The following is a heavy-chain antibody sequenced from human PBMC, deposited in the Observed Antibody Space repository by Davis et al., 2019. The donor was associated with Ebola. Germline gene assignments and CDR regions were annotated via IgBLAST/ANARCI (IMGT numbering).Heavy chain of an antibody. V-gene: IGHV4-34*01. CDR2: INHSGST. D-gene: IGHD4-11*01. Sequence: ETLSLTCAVYGGSFSGYYWSWIRQPPGKGLEWIGEINHSGSTNYNPSLKSRVTISEDTSKNQFSLKLSSVTAADTAVYYCARGLTTAVTSGFDPWGQGTLVTVSS. CDR1: GGSFSGYY. J-gene: IGHJ5*02. CDR3: ARGLTTAVTSGFDP.